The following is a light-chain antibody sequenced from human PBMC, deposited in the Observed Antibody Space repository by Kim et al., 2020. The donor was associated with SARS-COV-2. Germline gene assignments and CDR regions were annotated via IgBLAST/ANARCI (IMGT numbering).Light chain of an antibody. Sequence: EIVLTQSPGTLSLSPGERATLSCRASQSVSSSYLAWYQQKPGQAPRLLIYGASSRATGIPDRFSGSGSGTGFTLTISRLEPEDFAVYYCQQYGRSGLTFGGGTKVDIK. J-gene: IGKJ4*01. CDR2: GAS. V-gene: IGKV3-20*01. CDR1: QSVSSSY. CDR3: QQYGRSGLT.